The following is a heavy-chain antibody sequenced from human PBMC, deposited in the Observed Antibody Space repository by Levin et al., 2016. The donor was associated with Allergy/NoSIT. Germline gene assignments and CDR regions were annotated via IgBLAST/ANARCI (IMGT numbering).Heavy chain of an antibody. J-gene: IGHJ4*02. V-gene: IGHV4-59*13. CDR3: ARVGSWGYFDWLVSDY. CDR1: GGSISSYY. CDR2: IYYSGST. D-gene: IGHD3-9*01. Sequence: GSLRLSCTVSGGSISSYYWSWIRQPPGRGLEWIGYIYYSGSTNYNPSLKSRVTISVDTSKNQFSLKLSSVTAADTAVYYCARVGSWGYFDWLVSDYWGQGTLVTVSS.